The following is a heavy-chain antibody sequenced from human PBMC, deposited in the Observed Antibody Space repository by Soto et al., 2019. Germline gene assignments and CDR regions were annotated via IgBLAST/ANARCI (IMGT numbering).Heavy chain of an antibody. Sequence: PGGSLRLSCAASGFTFTRYSMNWVRQAPGKGLEWVSSISSTTNYIYYADSMKGRFTVSRDNAKNSVYLEMNSLSAEDTALYYCARESEDLTSNFDYWGQETLVTVSS. CDR2: ISSTTNYI. CDR1: GFTFTRYS. CDR3: ARESEDLTSNFDY. V-gene: IGHV3-21*01. J-gene: IGHJ4*02.